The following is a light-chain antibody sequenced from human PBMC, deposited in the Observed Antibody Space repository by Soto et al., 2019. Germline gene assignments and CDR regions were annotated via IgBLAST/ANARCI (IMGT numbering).Light chain of an antibody. V-gene: IGKV3-20*01. Sequence: EIVLTQSPGTLSLSPGERATLSCRASQSVSSSYLAWYQQKPGQAPSLLIYGASSTATGIPDRFSGSGSGTDFTLTISRLEPEDFAVYYCQQFGHSPPYTFGQGTKLEIK. CDR1: QSVSSSY. J-gene: IGKJ2*01. CDR2: GAS. CDR3: QQFGHSPPYT.